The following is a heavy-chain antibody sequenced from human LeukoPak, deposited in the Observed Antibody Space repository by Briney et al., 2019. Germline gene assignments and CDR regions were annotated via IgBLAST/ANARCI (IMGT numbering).Heavy chain of an antibody. V-gene: IGHV3-7*01. J-gene: IGHJ4*02. Sequence: GGSLRLSCAASGFSFSSYAMSWVRQAPGKGLEWVANIKEDGSEKNYVDSVKGRLTISRDNAKNSLYLQMNSLRAEDTAVYYCARDGFGEPLDYWGQGTLVTVSS. CDR2: IKEDGSEK. CDR3: ARDGFGEPLDY. CDR1: GFSFSSYA. D-gene: IGHD3-10*01.